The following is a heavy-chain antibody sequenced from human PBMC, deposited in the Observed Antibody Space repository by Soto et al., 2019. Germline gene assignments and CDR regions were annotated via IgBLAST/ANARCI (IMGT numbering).Heavy chain of an antibody. J-gene: IGHJ4*02. V-gene: IGHV3-23*01. Sequence: EVQLLESGGGLVQPGGSLRLSCAASGFTFSSYAMSWVRQAPGKGLEWVSAISGSGGSTYYADSVKGRFTISRDNSKNALNLQMNSLRAEDTAVYYCAKISVVVAAFDYWGQGTLVTVSS. D-gene: IGHD2-15*01. CDR3: AKISVVVAAFDY. CDR1: GFTFSSYA. CDR2: ISGSGGST.